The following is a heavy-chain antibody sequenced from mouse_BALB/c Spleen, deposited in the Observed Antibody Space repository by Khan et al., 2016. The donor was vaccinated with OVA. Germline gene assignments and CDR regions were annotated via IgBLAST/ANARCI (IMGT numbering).Heavy chain of an antibody. CDR2: INPENGEP. CDR1: GYTFTEYS. J-gene: IGHJ4*01. V-gene: IGHV9-2-1*01. Sequence: QIQLVQSGPELKKPGETVKISCKASGYTFTEYSMHWVRQAPGKGLKWMGWINPENGEPTYADDFKGRFAFPLETSASTAFLLINNLKNEDTATYYCARSRIYYGYDRVSMDCWGQGTSVTVSS. D-gene: IGHD2-2*01. CDR3: ARSRIYYGYDRVSMDC.